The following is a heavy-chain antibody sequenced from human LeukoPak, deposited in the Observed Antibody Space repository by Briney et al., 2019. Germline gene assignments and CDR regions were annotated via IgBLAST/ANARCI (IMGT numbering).Heavy chain of an antibody. D-gene: IGHD3-22*01. CDR3: ARRRTSSGRTCFDY. Sequence: KPSETLSLTCTVSGGSISSSSYYWGWIRQPPGKGLEWTGSIYYSGSTYYNPSLKSRVTISVDTSKNQFSLKLSSVTAADTAVYYCARRRTSSGRTCFDYWGQGTLVTVSS. J-gene: IGHJ4*02. CDR2: IYYSGST. V-gene: IGHV4-39*01. CDR1: GGSISSSSYY.